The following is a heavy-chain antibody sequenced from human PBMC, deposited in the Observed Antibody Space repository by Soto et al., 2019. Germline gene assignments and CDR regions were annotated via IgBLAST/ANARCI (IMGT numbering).Heavy chain of an antibody. V-gene: IGHV1-69*01. Sequence: QVQLVQSGAEVRKPGSSVRVSCKASGGSFNRHTISWVRQAPGQGLEWMGGIIPIFGTANYAQKFQGRVTITADESTSTAYMELSSLRSEDTAVYYCARSPLGSARYYGMDVWGQGTTVTVSS. J-gene: IGHJ6*02. CDR1: GGSFNRHT. D-gene: IGHD6-6*01. CDR3: ARSPLGSARYYGMDV. CDR2: IIPIFGTA.